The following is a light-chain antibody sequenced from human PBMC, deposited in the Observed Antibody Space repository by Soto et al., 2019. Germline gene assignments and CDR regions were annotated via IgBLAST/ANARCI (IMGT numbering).Light chain of an antibody. CDR2: DVS. V-gene: IGLV2-14*01. CDR3: SSYTSSSTLDV. J-gene: IGLJ1*01. Sequence: QSALTQPASVSGSPGQSITISCTGTSSDVGGYNYVSWYQQHPGKAPKLMIYDVSNRPSGVSNRFSGSKSGNTASLTISGLQAEDEADYYSSSYTSSSTLDVFGTGTKVTDL. CDR1: SSDVGGYNY.